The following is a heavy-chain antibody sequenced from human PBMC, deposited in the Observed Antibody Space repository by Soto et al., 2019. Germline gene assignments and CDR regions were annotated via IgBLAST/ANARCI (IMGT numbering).Heavy chain of an antibody. Sequence: SVKVSCKASGGTFSSHAISWVRQAPGQGLEWMGGIIPFFKAANYAQKLQGRGTITADDSTSTAYMDLYSLRSEDTAVYYCARDVPLNYYDGTFSYYAMDVWGQWTTVTVSS. V-gene: IGHV1-69*13. CDR2: IIPFFKAA. CDR3: ARDVPLNYYDGTFSYYAMDV. D-gene: IGHD3-16*01. J-gene: IGHJ6*02. CDR1: GGTFSSHA.